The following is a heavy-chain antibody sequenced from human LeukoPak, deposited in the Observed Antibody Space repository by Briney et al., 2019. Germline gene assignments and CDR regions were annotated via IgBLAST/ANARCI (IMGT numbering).Heavy chain of an antibody. CDR3: AGNYYGSGSYYSEDRY. CDR2: INHSGST. CDR1: GGSFSGYY. V-gene: IGHV4-34*01. J-gene: IGHJ4*02. Sequence: PSETLSLTCAVYGGSFSGYYWSWIRQPPGKGLEWIGEINHSGSTNYKPSLKSRVTISVDTSKNQFSLKLSSVTAADTAVYYCAGNYYGSGSYYSEDRYWGQGTLVTVSS. D-gene: IGHD3-10*01.